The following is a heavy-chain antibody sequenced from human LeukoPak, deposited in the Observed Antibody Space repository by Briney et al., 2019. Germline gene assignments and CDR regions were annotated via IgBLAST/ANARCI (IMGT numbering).Heavy chain of an antibody. Sequence: PGGSLRLSFAASCFTFNSYIMNWVRQAPGKGLELVSSISSSSSYIKYADSVMGRFTISRDNAKNSLYLQMNSLRGEDTAVYYCARVPYSGYHFDYWGQGTLVTVSS. D-gene: IGHD1-26*01. V-gene: IGHV3-21*01. J-gene: IGHJ4*02. CDR1: CFTFNSYI. CDR3: ARVPYSGYHFDY. CDR2: ISSSSSYI.